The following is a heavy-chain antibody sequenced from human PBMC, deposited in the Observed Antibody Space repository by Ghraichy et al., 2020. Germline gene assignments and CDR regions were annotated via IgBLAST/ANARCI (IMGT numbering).Heavy chain of an antibody. CDR3: AKLGGYYGSGSHPYFDY. CDR2: LSHSGADT. CDR1: GFTFNTYA. D-gene: IGHD3-10*01. Sequence: GESLNISCVASGFTFNTYAMSWVRQAPGKGLEWVSALSHSGADTYYADSVKGRFVMSRDDSKNMVYLQMNNLRGEDTAIYYCAKLGGYYGSGSHPYFDYWGQGTLVTVSS. V-gene: IGHV3-23*01. J-gene: IGHJ4*02.